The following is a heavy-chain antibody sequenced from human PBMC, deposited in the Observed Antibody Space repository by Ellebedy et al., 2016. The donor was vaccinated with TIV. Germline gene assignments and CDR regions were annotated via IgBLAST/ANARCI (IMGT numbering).Heavy chain of an antibody. CDR3: ARDYGGNSIRAFDI. J-gene: IGHJ3*02. D-gene: IGHD4-23*01. CDR2: ISTSSSYI. V-gene: IGHV3-21*04. Sequence: GGSLRLSCAASGFTFSSYNMNWVRQAPGKGLEWVSSISTSSSYIYYADSVKGRFTISRDNAKNSLYLQMNSLRAEDTALYYCARDYGGNSIRAFDIWGQGTMVTVSS. CDR1: GFTFSSYN.